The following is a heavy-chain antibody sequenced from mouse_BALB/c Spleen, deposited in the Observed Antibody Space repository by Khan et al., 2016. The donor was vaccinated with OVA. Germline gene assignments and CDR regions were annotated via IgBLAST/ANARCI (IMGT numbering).Heavy chain of an antibody. CDR3: TRSYDSYYFDY. CDR1: GYSFTSYW. J-gene: IGHJ2*01. CDR2: IYPGNSDT. V-gene: IGHV1-5*01. D-gene: IGHD2-4*01. Sequence: VQLKESGTVLARPGASVKMSCKVSGYSFTSYWMHWVKQRPGQGLEWIGAIYPGNSDTRYNQKFKGKAKLTAVKSASTAYMELSSLTNEDSAVYYCTRSYDSYYFDYWGQGTTLTVSS.